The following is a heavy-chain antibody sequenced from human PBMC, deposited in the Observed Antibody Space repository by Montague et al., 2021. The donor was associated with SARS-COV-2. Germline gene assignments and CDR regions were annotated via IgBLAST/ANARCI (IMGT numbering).Heavy chain of an antibody. D-gene: IGHD2-8*01. CDR3: ARGEGVMVYVYGMDV. V-gene: IGHV4-31*03. J-gene: IGHJ6*02. Sequence: TLSLTCTVSGGSISSGGYYWSWIRQHPGKGLEWIGYIYYSGSTNYNPSLKSRLTISVDTSKNQFSLKLISVTAADTAVYYCARGEGVMVYVYGMDVWGQGNPGHCLF. CDR2: IYYSGST. CDR1: GGSISSGGYY.